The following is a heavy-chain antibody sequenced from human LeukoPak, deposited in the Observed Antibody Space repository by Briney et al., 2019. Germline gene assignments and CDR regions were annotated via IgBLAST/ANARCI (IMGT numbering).Heavy chain of an antibody. Sequence: SETLSLTCAVYGGSFSGYYWSWIRQPPGKGLEWIGEINHSGSTNYNPSLKSRVTISVDTSKNQFSLKLSSVTAADTAVYYCARNRITMVRGVILDAFDIWGQGTMVTVSS. J-gene: IGHJ3*02. D-gene: IGHD3-10*01. CDR3: ARNRITMVRGVILDAFDI. V-gene: IGHV4-34*01. CDR2: INHSGST. CDR1: GGSFSGYY.